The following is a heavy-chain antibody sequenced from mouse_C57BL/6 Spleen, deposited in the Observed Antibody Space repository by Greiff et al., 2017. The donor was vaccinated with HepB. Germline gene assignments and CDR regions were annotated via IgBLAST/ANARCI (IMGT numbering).Heavy chain of an antibody. CDR1: GYTFTSYW. D-gene: IGHD1-1*01. J-gene: IGHJ1*03. CDR3: ARGGYYGSSSYWYFDV. V-gene: IGHV1-50*01. Sequence: QVQLQQPGAELVKPGASVKLSCKASGYTFTSYWMQWVKQRPGQGLEWIGEIDPSDSYTNYNQKFKGKATLTVDTSSSTAYMQLSRLTSEDSAVYYCARGGYYGSSSYWYFDVWGTGTTVTVSS. CDR2: IDPSDSYT.